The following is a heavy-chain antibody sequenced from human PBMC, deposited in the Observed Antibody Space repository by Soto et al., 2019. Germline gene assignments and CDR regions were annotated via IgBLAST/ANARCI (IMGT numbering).Heavy chain of an antibody. CDR1: GGSVSSGSYY. D-gene: IGHD3-22*01. Sequence: RSETLSVTCTVSGGSVSSGSYYWSLILQPPRKGLEWIGYIYYSGSTNYNPSLKSRVTISVDTSKNQFSLKLRSVTAADTAVYYCARDRGMESVALNYDSSGYPEENYGESDFDIWGQGTMVTVSS. CDR3: ARDRGMESVALNYDSSGYPEENYGESDFDI. J-gene: IGHJ3*02. V-gene: IGHV4-61*01. CDR2: IYYSGST.